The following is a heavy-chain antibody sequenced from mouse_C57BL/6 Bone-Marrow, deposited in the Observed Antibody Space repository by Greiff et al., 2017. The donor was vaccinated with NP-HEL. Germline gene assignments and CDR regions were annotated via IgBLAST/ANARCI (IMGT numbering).Heavy chain of an antibody. CDR2: ISHETGGR. CDR3: TRAFYSSSSSAWFAY. CDR1: GYTFTDYE. Sequence: QVQLKESLAELVRPGAEGTGGGRVSGYTFTDYEMHWVKQTPVHGLEWIGAISHETGGRVYNQKLKGKAILTADKSSRTAYMELRSLTSEDSAVYYCTRAFYSSSSSAWFAYWGQGTLVTVSA. V-gene: IGHV1-15*01. J-gene: IGHJ3*01. D-gene: IGHD1-1*01.